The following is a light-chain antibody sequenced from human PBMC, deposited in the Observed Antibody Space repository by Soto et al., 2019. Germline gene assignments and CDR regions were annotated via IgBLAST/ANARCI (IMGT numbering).Light chain of an antibody. V-gene: IGKV3-20*01. Sequence: EIVMTQSPATLSVSPGERATLSCRASQSVSSSYLAWYQQKPGHAPRLLIYGASSRATGIPDTFSGSGSGTDFTLTISRLEPEDFAVYYCQQYSSSPITFGQGTRLEIK. CDR3: QQYSSSPIT. J-gene: IGKJ5*01. CDR2: GAS. CDR1: QSVSSSY.